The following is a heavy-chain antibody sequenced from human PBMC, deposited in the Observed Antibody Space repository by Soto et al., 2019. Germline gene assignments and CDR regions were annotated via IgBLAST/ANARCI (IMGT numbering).Heavy chain of an antibody. J-gene: IGHJ6*02. Sequence: KASETLSLTCAVYGGSFSGYYWSWIRQPPGKGLEWIGEINHSGSTNYNPSLKSRVTISVDTSKNQFSLKLSSVTAADTAVYYCARSWSTPLYYYGMDVWGQGTTVTVSS. V-gene: IGHV4-34*01. CDR2: INHSGST. CDR1: GGSFSGYY. D-gene: IGHD2-8*02. CDR3: ARSWSTPLYYYGMDV.